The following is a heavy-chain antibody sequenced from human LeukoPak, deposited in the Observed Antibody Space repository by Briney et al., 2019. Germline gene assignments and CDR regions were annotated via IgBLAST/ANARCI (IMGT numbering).Heavy chain of an antibody. D-gene: IGHD3-22*01. Sequence: GGSLRLSCAASGFTFSPYAMHWVRQAPGKGLEWVSCISYDGSDTFYADSVKGRFTISRDNSRNTLYLEMDSLRAGDTAVYFCARDFHDSSEYGQHCDYWGQGTLVTVSS. J-gene: IGHJ4*02. CDR3: ARDFHDSSEYGQHCDY. V-gene: IGHV3-30*01. CDR1: GFTFSPYA. CDR2: ISYDGSDT.